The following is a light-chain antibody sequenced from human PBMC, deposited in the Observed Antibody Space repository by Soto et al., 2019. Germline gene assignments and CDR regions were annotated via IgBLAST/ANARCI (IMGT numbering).Light chain of an antibody. CDR2: SAS. CDR3: QQYGSSLWT. Sequence: EIVLTQSPGTLSLSPGERATLSCRASQSVTSSYLAWYQQKPGQAPRPLIYSASNRATGIPDRFSGSGSGTDFTLTITRLESEDFAMYYCQQYGSSLWTFGQGTKVEIK. J-gene: IGKJ1*01. V-gene: IGKV3-20*01. CDR1: QSVTSSY.